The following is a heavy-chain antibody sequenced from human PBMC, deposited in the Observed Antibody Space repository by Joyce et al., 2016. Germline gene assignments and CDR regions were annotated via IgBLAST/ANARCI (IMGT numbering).Heavy chain of an antibody. J-gene: IGHJ4*02. CDR1: GFTFRSFG. CDR2: IWYDGNKK. V-gene: IGHV3-33*04. Sequence: QVQLVESGGGVVQPGRSLRLSCAASGFTFRSFGMHWVRRAPGKCLKWVEVIWYDGNKKYYADSVKGRFTISRDNAQNSLYLQMNSLRVEDTAVYYCAGGAMVRGVDVDYWGQGTLVTVSS. D-gene: IGHD3-10*01. CDR3: AGGAMVRGVDVDY.